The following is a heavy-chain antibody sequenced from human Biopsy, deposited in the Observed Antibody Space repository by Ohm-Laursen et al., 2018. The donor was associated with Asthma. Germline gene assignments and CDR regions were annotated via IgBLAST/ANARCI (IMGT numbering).Heavy chain of an antibody. CDR3: ARAQDYYDSRGYYRSFDY. J-gene: IGHJ4*02. D-gene: IGHD3-22*01. Sequence: SQTLSLTCTVSGGSISSGGCRWSWIRRHPGKGLEWIGFIYYSGSTYYNPSLKSRVSISIDTSKNQFSLKLSSVTAADTAVYYCARAQDYYDSRGYYRSFDYWGQGTLVTVSS. V-gene: IGHV4-31*03. CDR1: GGSISSGGCR. CDR2: IYYSGST.